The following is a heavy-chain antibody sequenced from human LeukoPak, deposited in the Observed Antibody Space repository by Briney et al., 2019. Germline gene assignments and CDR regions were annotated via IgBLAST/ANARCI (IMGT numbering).Heavy chain of an antibody. CDR1: GYTFSRHW. V-gene: IGHV3-7*01. CDR2: IEQDGSEK. CDR3: AREFCSGANCYPMGAFDM. Sequence: GGSLRLSCAASGYTFSRHWMSWVRQAPGKGLEWVANIEQDGSEKYYVDSVKGRFTISRDNVKNSLYLQMNSLRAEDTAVYYCAREFCSGANCYPMGAFDMWGQGTMVTVSS. D-gene: IGHD2-15*01. J-gene: IGHJ3*02.